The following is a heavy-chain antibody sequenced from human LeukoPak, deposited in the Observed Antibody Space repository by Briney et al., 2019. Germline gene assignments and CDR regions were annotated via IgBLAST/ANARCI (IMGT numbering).Heavy chain of an antibody. V-gene: IGHV3-33*01. CDR2: IWYDGSNK. D-gene: IGHD6-13*01. CDR3: ARGSSSWYYSLWFDP. J-gene: IGHJ5*02. CDR1: GFAFSSYG. Sequence: GGSLRLSCAASGFAFSSYGMHWVRQAPGKGLEWVAVIWYDGSNKYYADSVKGRFTISRDNSKNTLNLQMNSLRAEDTAVYYCARGSSSWYYSLWFDPWGQGTLVTVSS.